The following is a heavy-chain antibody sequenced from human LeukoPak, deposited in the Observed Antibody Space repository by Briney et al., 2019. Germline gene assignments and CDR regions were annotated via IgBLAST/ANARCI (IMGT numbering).Heavy chain of an antibody. Sequence: PSETLSLTCTVSGASISSSSYYWGWLRQPPGKGLEWIGSIYYSGSTYYTPSLKSRVTISVDTSKNQFSLKLSSVTAADTAVYYCARGGVVVVPAAAIRYSFWFDRWGQGTLVTVSS. J-gene: IGHJ5*02. CDR3: ARGGVVVVPAAAIRYSFWFDR. CDR2: IYYSGST. CDR1: GASISSSSYY. D-gene: IGHD2-2*01. V-gene: IGHV4-39*07.